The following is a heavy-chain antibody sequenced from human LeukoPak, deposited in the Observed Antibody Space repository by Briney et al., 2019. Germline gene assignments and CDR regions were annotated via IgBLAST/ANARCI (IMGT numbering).Heavy chain of an antibody. CDR1: GGTFSGYD. Sequence: SETLSLTCAVYGGTFSGYDMSWIRQLPGKGLEWIGEINHSGSTNYNPSLKSRVTISVDTSKNQCSLKLSSVTAADTAVYYCARKSRAGDTVTTKRNATRSPTLNWWYPWGQGTLVTVSS. V-gene: IGHV4-34*01. CDR3: ARKSRAGDTVTTKRNATRSPTLNWWYP. D-gene: IGHD4-17*01. J-gene: IGHJ5*02. CDR2: INHSGST.